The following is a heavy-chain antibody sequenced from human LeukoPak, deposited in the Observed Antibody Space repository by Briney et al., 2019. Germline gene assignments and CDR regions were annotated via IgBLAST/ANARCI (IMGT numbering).Heavy chain of an antibody. D-gene: IGHD2-21*02. J-gene: IGHJ5*02. CDR2: INHSGST. CDR3: ARGRDRRLLYWFDP. Sequence: SETLSLTCAVYGGSFSGYYWSWIRQPPGKGLEWIGEINHSGSTNYNPSLKSRVTISVDTSKNQFSLKLSSVTAEDTAVYYCARGRDRRLLYWFDPWGQGTLVTVSS. V-gene: IGHV4-34*01. CDR1: GGSFSGYY.